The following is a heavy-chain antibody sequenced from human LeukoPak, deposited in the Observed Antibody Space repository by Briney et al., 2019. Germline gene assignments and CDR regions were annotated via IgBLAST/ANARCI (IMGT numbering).Heavy chain of an antibody. D-gene: IGHD5-24*01. CDR1: GFTFSSYA. CDR2: ISGSGGST. Sequence: GGSLRLSCAASGFTFSSYAMSWFRQAPGKGLEWVSAISGSGGSTYYADSVKGRFTISRDNSKNTLYLQMNSLRAEDTAVYYCASAVITTKDGYNPCGTFDYWGQGTLVAVSS. V-gene: IGHV3-23*01. J-gene: IGHJ4*02. CDR3: ASAVITTKDGYNPCGTFDY.